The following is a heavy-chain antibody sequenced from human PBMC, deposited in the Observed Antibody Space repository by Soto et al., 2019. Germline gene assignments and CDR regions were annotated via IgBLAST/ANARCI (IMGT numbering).Heavy chain of an antibody. CDR2: IYYSGST. J-gene: IGHJ6*02. CDR3: TGIWFGELYYYYYGMVV. CDR1: GGSISSSSYY. D-gene: IGHD3-10*01. Sequence: ETLSLTCTVSGGSISSSSYYWGWIRQPTGKGLEWIGSIYYSGSTYYNPSLKSRVTISVDTSKNQFSLKLSSVTAADTAVYYCTGIWFGELYYYYYGMVVWGQGTTVTVSS. V-gene: IGHV4-39*01.